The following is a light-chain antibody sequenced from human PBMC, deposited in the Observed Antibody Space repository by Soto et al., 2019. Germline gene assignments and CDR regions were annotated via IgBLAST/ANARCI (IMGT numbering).Light chain of an antibody. Sequence: EIVLPHSPDTLSLSPGERATLSCRASQSVSSSYLAWYQQKPGQAPRLLIYGASSRATGIPARFSGSGSGTEFTLTISSLEPEDFAVYYCQQRSNWQGATFGGGTKVDIK. V-gene: IGKV3D-20*02. CDR1: QSVSSSY. CDR2: GAS. J-gene: IGKJ4*01. CDR3: QQRSNWQGAT.